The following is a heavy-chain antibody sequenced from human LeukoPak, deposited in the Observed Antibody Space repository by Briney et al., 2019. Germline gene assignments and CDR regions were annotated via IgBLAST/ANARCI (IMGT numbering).Heavy chain of an antibody. CDR3: AREVNYYYDY. CDR2: ISYDGSNK. J-gene: IGHJ4*02. D-gene: IGHD3-22*01. V-gene: IGHV3-30*14. CDR1: GFTFSSYA. Sequence: GGSLRLSCAASGFTFSSYAMHWVRQAPGKGLEWVAVISYDGSNKYYADSVKGRFTISRDNSKNTLYLQMNSLRAEDTAVYYCAREVNYYYDYWGQGTLVTVSS.